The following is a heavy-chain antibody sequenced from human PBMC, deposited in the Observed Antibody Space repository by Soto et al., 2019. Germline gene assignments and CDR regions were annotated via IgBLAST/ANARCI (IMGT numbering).Heavy chain of an antibody. J-gene: IGHJ6*02. CDR2: INHSGST. CDR1: GGSFSGYY. V-gene: IGHV4-34*01. CDR3: ARGPILGIVATIQVDGMDV. D-gene: IGHD5-12*01. Sequence: SETLSLTCAVYGGSFSGYYWSWIRQPPGKGLEWIGEINHSGSTNYNPSLKSRVTISVDTSKNQSSLKLSSVTAADTAVYYCARGPILGIVATIQVDGMDVWGQGTTVTVSS.